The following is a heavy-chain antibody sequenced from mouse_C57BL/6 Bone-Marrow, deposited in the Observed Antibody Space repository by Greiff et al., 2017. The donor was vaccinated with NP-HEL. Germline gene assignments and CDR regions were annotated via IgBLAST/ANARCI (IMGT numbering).Heavy chain of an antibody. V-gene: IGHV5-6*01. CDR3: ARQGSVFDY. J-gene: IGHJ2*01. CDR1: GFTFSSYG. D-gene: IGHD3-1*01. CDR2: ISSGGGYT. Sequence: EVQLVESGGDLVKPGGSLKLSCAASGFTFSSYGMSWVRQTHDKRLEWVATISSGGGYTYYPDSVKGRFTISRDNSKNTLYLRKSSLESYDTAMYYCARQGSVFDYWGQGTTLTVSS.